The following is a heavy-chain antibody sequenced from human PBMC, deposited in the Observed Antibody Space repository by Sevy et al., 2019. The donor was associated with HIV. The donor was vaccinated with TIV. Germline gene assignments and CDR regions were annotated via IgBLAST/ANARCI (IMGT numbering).Heavy chain of an antibody. J-gene: IGHJ4*02. D-gene: IGHD3-10*01. CDR2: IKGKIKGGPT. V-gene: IGHV3-15*01. Sequence: GGSLGPSCEASGSTFGMSGWGWVRQPQGKGLGGVARIKGKIKGGPTNYAAPVKGRLTISRNNSKNTLYLQMNSLKTEDTAVYYCTTANRLLWFGELLWGDYWGQGTLVTVSS. CDR3: TTANRLLWFGELLWGDY. CDR1: GSTFGMSG.